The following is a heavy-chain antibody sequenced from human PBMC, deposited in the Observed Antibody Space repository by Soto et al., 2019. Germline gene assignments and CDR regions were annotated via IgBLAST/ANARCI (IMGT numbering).Heavy chain of an antibody. CDR2: IYYSGST. D-gene: IGHD1-1*01. CDR3: ARDRFGTYYYYGMDV. CDR1: GGSISSYY. V-gene: IGHV4-59*01. J-gene: IGHJ6*02. Sequence: PSETLSLTCTVSGGSISSYYWSWIRQPPGKGLEWIGYIYYSGSTNYNPSLKSRVTISVDTSKNQFSLKLSSVTAADTAVYYCARDRFGTYYYYGMDVWGQGTTVTVSS.